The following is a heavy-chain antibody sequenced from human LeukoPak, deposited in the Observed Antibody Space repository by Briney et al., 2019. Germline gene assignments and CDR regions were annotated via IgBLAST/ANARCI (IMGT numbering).Heavy chain of an antibody. CDR1: GFTFGDYA. Sequence: GGPLRLSCRASGFTFGDYAMTWVRQAPGKGLEWVGLIRSKAYGGTTEYAASVKGRFTIPSDDSKSIAYLQMNSVKTEDTAVYYCTRDHTPYYWGQGTLVTVSS. J-gene: IGHJ4*02. V-gene: IGHV3-49*04. CDR2: IRSKAYGGTT. CDR3: TRDHTPYY. D-gene: IGHD2-2*02.